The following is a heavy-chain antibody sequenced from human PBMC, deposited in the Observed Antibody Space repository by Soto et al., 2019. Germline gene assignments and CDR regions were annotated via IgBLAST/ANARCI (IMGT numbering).Heavy chain of an antibody. CDR1: GGSISSSSYY. J-gene: IGHJ4*02. D-gene: IGHD3-22*01. Sequence: SETLSLTCTVSGGSISSSSYYWGWIRQPPGKGLEWIGSIYYSGSTYYNPSLKSRVTISVDTSKNQFSLKLSSVTAADTAVYYCARVQPEGYYDSSGYFWPDYWGQGTLVTVSS. V-gene: IGHV4-39*07. CDR3: ARVQPEGYYDSSGYFWPDY. CDR2: IYYSGST.